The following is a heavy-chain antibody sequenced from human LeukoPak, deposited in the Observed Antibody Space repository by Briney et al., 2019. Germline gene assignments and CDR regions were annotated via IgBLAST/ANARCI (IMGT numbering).Heavy chain of an antibody. J-gene: IGHJ3*02. CDR3: ARGYIAAAVYDAFDI. D-gene: IGHD6-13*01. Sequence: SETLSLTCTVSGGSISSSSYYWGWIRQPPGKGLEWIGSIYYSGSTYYNPSLKSRVTISVDTSKNQFSLKLSSVTAADTAVYYCARGYIAAAVYDAFDIWGQGTMVTVSS. CDR1: GGSISSSSYY. V-gene: IGHV4-39*07. CDR2: IYYSGST.